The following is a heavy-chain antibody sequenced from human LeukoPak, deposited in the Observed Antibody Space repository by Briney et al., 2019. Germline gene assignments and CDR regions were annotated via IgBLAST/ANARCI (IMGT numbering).Heavy chain of an antibody. D-gene: IGHD2/OR15-2a*01. CDR2: INPNSGGT. V-gene: IGHV1-2*06. Sequence: ASVKVSCKASGYTFTGYYMHWVRQAPGQGLEWMGRINPNSGGTNYAQNFQGRVTMTRDTSISTAYMELSRLRSDDTAVYYCARDRVARSTYAEGNYFDYWGQGTLLTVSS. CDR3: ARDRVARSTYAEGNYFDY. CDR1: GYTFTGYY. J-gene: IGHJ4*02.